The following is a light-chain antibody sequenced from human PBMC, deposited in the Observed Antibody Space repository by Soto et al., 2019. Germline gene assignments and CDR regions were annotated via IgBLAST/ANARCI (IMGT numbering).Light chain of an antibody. V-gene: IGKV1-39*01. CDR2: AAS. J-gene: IGKJ1*01. CDR1: QSISTF. CDR3: QQSYSAPVT. Sequence: DIQMTQSPSSLSASVGDRVTITCRASQSISTFLNWYQQKPGKAPKLLIYAASTLQSGVPPRFSGSGSGADFTLTISSLHPEDFATYLCQQSYSAPVTFGQGTKVAIQ.